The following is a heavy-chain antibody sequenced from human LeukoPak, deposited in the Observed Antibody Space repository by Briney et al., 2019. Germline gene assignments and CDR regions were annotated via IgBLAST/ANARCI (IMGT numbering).Heavy chain of an antibody. CDR2: IYPGDSDT. D-gene: IGHD2-2*01. CDR1: GYSFTSYW. CDR3: ARQTAVVPAAARYDAFDI. J-gene: IGHJ3*02. V-gene: IGHV5-51*01. Sequence: GKSLKISCKGSGYSFTSYWIGWVRQMPGKGLEWMGIIYPGDSDTRYSPSFQGQVTISADKSISTAYLQWSSLKASDTAMYYCARQTAVVPAAARYDAFDIWGQGTMVTVSS.